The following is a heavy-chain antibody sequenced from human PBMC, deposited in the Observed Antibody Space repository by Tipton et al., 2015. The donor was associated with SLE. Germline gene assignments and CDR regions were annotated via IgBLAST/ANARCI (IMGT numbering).Heavy chain of an antibody. Sequence: TLSLTCTVSGGSISSSSYYWGWIRQPPGKGLEWIVSVYHSGSTYYNPSLKSRVTISVDTSKNQFSLKLSSVTAADTAVYYCARDWGIGGSGAFDIWGQGTMVTVSS. J-gene: IGHJ3*02. D-gene: IGHD3-16*01. V-gene: IGHV4-39*07. CDR1: GGSISSSSYY. CDR2: VYHSGST. CDR3: ARDWGIGGSGAFDI.